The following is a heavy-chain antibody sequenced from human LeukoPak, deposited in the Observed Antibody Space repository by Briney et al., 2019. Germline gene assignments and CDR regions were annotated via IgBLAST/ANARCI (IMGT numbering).Heavy chain of an antibody. Sequence: ASVKVSCKASGYTFTSYYLHWVRQAPGQGLEWMGIINPSGGDSSYAQRFQGRVTMTRDTSTSTAYMELSSLRSEDTAVYYCARGPPLHYYDSSGYYYEFDYWGQGTLVTVSS. CDR2: INPSGGDS. D-gene: IGHD3-22*01. V-gene: IGHV1-46*01. J-gene: IGHJ4*02. CDR3: ARGPPLHYYDSSGYYYEFDY. CDR1: GYTFTSYY.